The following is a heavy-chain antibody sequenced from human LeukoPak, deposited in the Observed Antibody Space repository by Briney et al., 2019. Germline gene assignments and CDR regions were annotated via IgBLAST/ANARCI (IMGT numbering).Heavy chain of an antibody. CDR1: GFSFGDYA. V-gene: IGHV3-43*02. Sequence: GGSLRLSCAASGFSFGDYAMHWVRQAPGKGLEWVSLIRADGGRTYDADSVNGRFTISRDNSKNSLYLQMNSLRTDDTALYYCGTWAFYHGLDVWGQGTTVTVSS. J-gene: IGHJ6*02. CDR3: GTWAFYHGLDV. D-gene: IGHD2/OR15-2a*01. CDR2: IRADGGRT.